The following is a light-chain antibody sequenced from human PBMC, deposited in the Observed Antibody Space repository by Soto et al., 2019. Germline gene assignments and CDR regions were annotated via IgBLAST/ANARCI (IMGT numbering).Light chain of an antibody. CDR3: QQYDSWPHT. CDR2: GAS. J-gene: IGKJ2*01. Sequence: ETILTQSPATLSVSPGERATFSCKASESAGSSVAWYQQKPGQVPRLLIYGASTRATGIPARFTGSGSGTEFTLSSSGLQSEDFAVYHCQQYDSWPHTFGQGTKLEIK. V-gene: IGKV3-15*01. CDR1: ESAGSS.